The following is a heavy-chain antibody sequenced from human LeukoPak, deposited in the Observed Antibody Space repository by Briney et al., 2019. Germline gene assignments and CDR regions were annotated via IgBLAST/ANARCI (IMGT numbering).Heavy chain of an antibody. CDR1: GFTFDDYA. CDR2: ISWNSGTI. J-gene: IGHJ4*02. V-gene: IGHV3-9*03. Sequence: PGRSLRLSCAASGFTFDDYAMHWVRHAPGKGLEWVSGISWNSGTIVYADSVKGRFTISRDNAKNSLYLQMNSLRAEDMALYYCAKQQSGSYTDWGQGTLVTVSS. D-gene: IGHD1-26*01. CDR3: AKQQSGSYTD.